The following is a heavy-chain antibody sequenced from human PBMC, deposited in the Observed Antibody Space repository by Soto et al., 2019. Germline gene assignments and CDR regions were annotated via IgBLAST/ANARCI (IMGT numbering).Heavy chain of an antibody. CDR2: INHSGST. J-gene: IGHJ6*02. CDR1: GGSFSGYY. D-gene: IGHD2-15*01. V-gene: IGHV4-34*01. CDR3: ARMTVRYRSGGSCYPSFSYYGMDV. Sequence: SETLSLTXAVYGGSFSGYYWSWIRQPPGKGLEWIGEINHSGSTNYNPSLKSRVTISVDTSKNQFSLKLSSVTAADTAVYYCARMTVRYRSGGSCYPSFSYYGMDVWGQGTTVTVSS.